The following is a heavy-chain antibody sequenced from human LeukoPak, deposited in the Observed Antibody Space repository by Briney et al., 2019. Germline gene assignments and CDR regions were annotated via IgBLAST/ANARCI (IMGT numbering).Heavy chain of an antibody. CDR1: GFTFSSYW. CDR2: IKQDGSEK. Sequence: PGGSLRLSCAASGFTFSSYWMNWVRQAPGKGLEWVANIKQDGSEKHYVDSVKGRFTISRDNAKNSLYLQMNSLRAEDTAVYYCTTASLAFDYWGQGTLVTVSS. J-gene: IGHJ4*02. CDR3: TTASLAFDY. D-gene: IGHD3-3*02. V-gene: IGHV3-7*05.